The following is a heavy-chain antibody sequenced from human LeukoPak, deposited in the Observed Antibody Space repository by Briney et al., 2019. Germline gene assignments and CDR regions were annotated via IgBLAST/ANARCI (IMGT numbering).Heavy chain of an antibody. Sequence: GGSLRLSCAASGFIFYDFAMHWVRQVPGKGLEWVAVISWNSDNIDYADSVKGRFTISRNNDMNYLYLEMKSLRVDDMALYYCVKSGGCYYMDAWGEGTMVIVSS. V-gene: IGHV3-9*03. J-gene: IGHJ6*03. CDR3: VKSGGCYYMDA. D-gene: IGHD3-16*01. CDR1: GFIFYDFA. CDR2: ISWNSDNI.